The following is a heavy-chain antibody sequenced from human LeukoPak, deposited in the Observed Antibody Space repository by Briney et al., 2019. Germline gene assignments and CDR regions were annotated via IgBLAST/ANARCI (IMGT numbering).Heavy chain of an antibody. CDR3: ARAGSTIFGTFDY. CDR1: GYNFRKYD. J-gene: IGHJ4*02. CDR2: INPNSGGT. V-gene: IGHV1-2*02. Sequence: ASVKVSCKASGYNFRKYDMNWVRQAPGQGLEWMGWINPNSGGTNYAQKFQGRVTMTRDTSISTAYMELSRLRSDDTAVYYCARAGSTIFGTFDYWGQGTLVTVSS. D-gene: IGHD3-3*01.